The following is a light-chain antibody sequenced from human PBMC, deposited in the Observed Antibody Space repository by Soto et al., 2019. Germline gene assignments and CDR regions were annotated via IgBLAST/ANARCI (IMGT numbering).Light chain of an antibody. CDR2: DAS. CDR3: QQYGGSPIP. J-gene: IGKJ5*01. Sequence: TQSPATLSVSPGERATLSCRASQSVSSYLAWYQQKPGQAPRLLIYDASNRATGIPDRFSGSGSETDFTLIISRLQPEDFALYYCQQYGGSPIPFGQGTRLAIK. CDR1: QSVSSY. V-gene: IGKV3-20*01.